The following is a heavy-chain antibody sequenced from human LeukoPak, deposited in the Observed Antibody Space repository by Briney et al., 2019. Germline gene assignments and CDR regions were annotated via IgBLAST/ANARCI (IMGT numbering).Heavy chain of an antibody. CDR3: ARQLETTSWFDY. D-gene: IGHD2-2*01. V-gene: IGHV1-2*06. CDR1: GYTFSDYY. CDR2: ISPNSGGT. J-gene: IGHJ4*02. Sequence: ASVKVSCRASGYTFSDYYLHWVRLAPGQGLEWMGRISPNSGGTDYAQKFQGKVTMTRDASISTVYMDLNRLRSDDTAIYYCARQLETTSWFDYWGQGTLVIVSS.